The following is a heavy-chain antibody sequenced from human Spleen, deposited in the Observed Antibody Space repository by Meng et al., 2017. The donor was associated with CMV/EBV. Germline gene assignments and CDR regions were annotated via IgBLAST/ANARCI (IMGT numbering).Heavy chain of an antibody. Sequence: GESLKISCVVSGFTFNKFWMTWVRQAPGKGLEWVAFIRYDGSNKYYADSVKGRFTISRDNSNKTVYLQMNRLRAEDTAIYYCAKSRNGYGGEDHWGQGMLVTVSS. J-gene: IGHJ4*02. V-gene: IGHV3-30*02. CDR2: IRYDGSNK. CDR1: GFTFNKFW. D-gene: IGHD5-12*01. CDR3: AKSRNGYGGEDH.